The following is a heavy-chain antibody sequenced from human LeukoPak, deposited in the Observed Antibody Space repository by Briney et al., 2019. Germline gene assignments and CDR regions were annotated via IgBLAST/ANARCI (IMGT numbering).Heavy chain of an antibody. CDR3: ARSPVGVRKKHDF. CDR2: MNPTSGHT. V-gene: IGHV1-8*01. CDR1: GYTFTSYD. Sequence: ASVTVSCTASGYTFTSYDINWVRQAPGQGLEWMGWMNPTSGHTGYAQNFQGRVTMTRDTSISTAYMELNSLTSEDTAVYYCARSPVGVRKKHDFWGQGTQVIVSS. J-gene: IGHJ4*02. D-gene: IGHD3-10*01.